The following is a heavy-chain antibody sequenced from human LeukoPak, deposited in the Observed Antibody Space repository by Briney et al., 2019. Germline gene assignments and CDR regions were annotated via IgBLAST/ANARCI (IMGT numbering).Heavy chain of an antibody. J-gene: IGHJ4*02. Sequence: SETLSLTCTVSGVSISSSNSYWGWIRQPPGKGLEWIGSIYYSGNTYYNTSLKSQVSISIDTSKNRFSLKLTSVTAADTAVYYCARGRRAAANDYWGQGTLVTVSS. CDR1: GVSISSSNSY. D-gene: IGHD6-13*01. CDR3: ARGRRAAANDY. CDR2: IYYSGNT. V-gene: IGHV4-39*01.